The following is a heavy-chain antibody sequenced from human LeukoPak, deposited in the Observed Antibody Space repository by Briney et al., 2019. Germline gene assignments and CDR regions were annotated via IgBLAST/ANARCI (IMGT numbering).Heavy chain of an antibody. CDR2: INWNGGST. Sequence: GGSLRLSCAASGFTFDDYGLSWVRQAPGKGLEWVSGINWNGGSTGYADSVKGRFTISRDNAKNSLYLQMNILRAEDTAFYYCARGYSSSHDYWGQGTLVTVSS. D-gene: IGHD5-18*01. V-gene: IGHV3-20*04. J-gene: IGHJ4*02. CDR1: GFTFDDYG. CDR3: ARGYSSSHDY.